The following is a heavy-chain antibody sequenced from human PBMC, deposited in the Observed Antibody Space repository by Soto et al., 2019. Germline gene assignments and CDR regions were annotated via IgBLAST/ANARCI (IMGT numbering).Heavy chain of an antibody. J-gene: IGHJ4*02. CDR3: ARAPRGSYGVLEY. D-gene: IGHD4-17*01. CDR2: IIPIFGTA. V-gene: IGHV1-69*13. Sequence: GASVKVSCKASGGTLSSYAISWVRQAPGQGLEWMGGIIPIFGTANYAQKFQGRVTITADESTSTAYMELSSLRSEDTAVYYCARAPRGSYGVLEYWGQGTLVTVSS. CDR1: GGTLSSYA.